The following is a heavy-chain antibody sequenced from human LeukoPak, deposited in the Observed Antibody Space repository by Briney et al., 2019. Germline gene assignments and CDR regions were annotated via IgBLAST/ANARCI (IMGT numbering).Heavy chain of an antibody. CDR1: GFSFSSYW. J-gene: IGHJ4*02. Sequence: GGSLRLSCAASGFSFSSYWMYWVRQAPGEGLGWVSRIDEHGNTINYADSVKGRFTISRDNAKNTLSLQMNSLRAEDTAVYYCARVEVGRSNSKLDYWGQGTLVTVSS. CDR3: ARVEVGRSNSKLDY. CDR2: IDEHGNTI. V-gene: IGHV3-74*01. D-gene: IGHD1-26*01.